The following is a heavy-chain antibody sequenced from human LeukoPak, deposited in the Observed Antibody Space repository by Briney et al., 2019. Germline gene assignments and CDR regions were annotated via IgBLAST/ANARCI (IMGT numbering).Heavy chain of an antibody. D-gene: IGHD5-18*01. J-gene: IGHJ4*02. Sequence: ASVKVSCKASGYIFTGYFLHWVRQAPGQGLEWTGWINPDNGATNYEQKFQGRVTMTRDTSIITAYMELTRLRSDDTAVYYCARFLPDTADDYWGQGTLVTVSS. CDR1: GYIFTGYF. CDR2: INPDNGAT. CDR3: ARFLPDTADDY. V-gene: IGHV1-2*02.